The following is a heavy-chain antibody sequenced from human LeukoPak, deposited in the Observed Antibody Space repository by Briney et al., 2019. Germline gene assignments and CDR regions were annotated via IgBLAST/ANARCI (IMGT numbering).Heavy chain of an antibody. CDR3: ARGIVVQPSANWFDP. D-gene: IGHD2-2*01. CDR2: INAGNGNT. V-gene: IGHV1-3*01. J-gene: IGHJ5*02. CDR1: GYTFTSYA. Sequence: ASVKVSCKASGYTFTSYAMHWVRQAPGQRLEWMGWINAGNGNTKYSQKFQSRVTITRDTSANTAYMELSSLRFEDTAVYYCARGIVVQPSANWFDPWGQGTPVTVSS.